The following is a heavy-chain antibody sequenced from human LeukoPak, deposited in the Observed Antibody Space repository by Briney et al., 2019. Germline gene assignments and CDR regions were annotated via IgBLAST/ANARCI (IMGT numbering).Heavy chain of an antibody. CDR3: AKCGERWSLFYYFDY. CDR1: GFTFSSYS. CDR2: ISSRGSPI. V-gene: IGHV3-48*01. Sequence: GGSLRLSCAASGFTFSSYSMSWVRQAPGKGLEWVSYISSRGSPIYYADSVKGRFTISRDNSKNTLYLQMNSLRAEDTAVYYCAKCGERWSLFYYFDYWGQGTLVTVSS. D-gene: IGHD4-23*01. J-gene: IGHJ4*02.